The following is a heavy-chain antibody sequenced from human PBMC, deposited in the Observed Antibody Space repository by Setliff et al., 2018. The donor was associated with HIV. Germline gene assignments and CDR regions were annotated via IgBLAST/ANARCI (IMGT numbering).Heavy chain of an antibody. CDR3: AKDPGKGEAPRIQLWFGYFDY. CDR2: ISSGSSYI. Sequence: GGSLRLSCAASGFTFTGYTMNWVRQAPGKGLEWVSSISSGSSYIYYADSLKGRFTISRDNAKNSLYLQMNSLRAEDTALYYCAKDPGKGEAPRIQLWFGYFDYWGQGTLVTVSS. J-gene: IGHJ4*02. CDR1: GFTFTGYT. V-gene: IGHV3-21*04. D-gene: IGHD5-18*01.